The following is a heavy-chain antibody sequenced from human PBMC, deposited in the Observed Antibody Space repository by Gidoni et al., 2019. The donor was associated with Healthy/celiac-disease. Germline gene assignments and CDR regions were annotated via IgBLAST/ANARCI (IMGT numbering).Heavy chain of an antibody. CDR2: ISDGGSNK. CDR3: ARPGVGEDEDVFDV. V-gene: IGHV3-30*03. J-gene: IGHJ3*01. D-gene: IGHD3-10*01. Sequence: VAVISDGGSNKYYADSVRGRFTISRDNSKNTLYLQMNSLRVEDTAVYYCARPGVGEDEDVFDVWGQGTMVTVSS.